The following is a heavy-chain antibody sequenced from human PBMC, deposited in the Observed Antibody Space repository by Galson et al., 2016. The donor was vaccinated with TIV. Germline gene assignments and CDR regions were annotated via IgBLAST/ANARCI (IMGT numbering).Heavy chain of an antibody. J-gene: IGHJ4*02. D-gene: IGHD3-3*01. CDR1: GFTFSDYY. CDR2: ITSSGGSGPTI. Sequence: SLRLSCAASGFTFSDYYMSWIRQAPGKGLEWISCITSSGGSGPTIYSADSVMGRFTNSRDNAQNPLYLQMNSLSADDTAGYYCAGGWYDFWTGYLVDPFDYWGQGALVTVSS. V-gene: IGHV3-11*01. CDR3: AGGWYDFWTGYLVDPFDY.